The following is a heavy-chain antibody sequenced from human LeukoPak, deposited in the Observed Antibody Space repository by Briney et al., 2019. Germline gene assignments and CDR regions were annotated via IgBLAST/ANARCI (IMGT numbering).Heavy chain of an antibody. CDR3: ARVVSGTFYVYYLDY. CDR1: GFSVGNNY. V-gene: IGHV3-53*01. CDR2: VYSGGNT. D-gene: IGHD1-26*01. J-gene: IGHJ4*02. Sequence: PGGSLRLSCAASGFSVGNNYMTWGRQGPGKGLEWVSVVYSGGNTYYADPVKGRFTISRANSKTTLYLQMTSLRAEDTAVSYCARVVSGTFYVYYLDYWGQGTMVTVSS.